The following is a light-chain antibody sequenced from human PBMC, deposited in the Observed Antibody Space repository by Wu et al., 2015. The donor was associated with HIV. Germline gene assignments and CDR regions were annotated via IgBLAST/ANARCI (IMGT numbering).Light chain of an antibody. CDR2: GAS. V-gene: IGKV3-20*01. CDR3: QQYNNWPPT. CDR1: QVVSSNY. Sequence: EIVLTQSPGTLSLSPGERATLSCRASQVVSSNYLAWYQQKPGQAPRLLIFGASSRATGIPDRISGSGSGTDFALTISRLEPEDFAIHFCQQYNNWPPTFGPGTKVDIK. J-gene: IGKJ3*01.